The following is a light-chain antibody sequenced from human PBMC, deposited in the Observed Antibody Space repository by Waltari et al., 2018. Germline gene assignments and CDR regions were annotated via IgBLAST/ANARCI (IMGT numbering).Light chain of an antibody. Sequence: TYQKSQSISNDLNWDQQKPGKAPNLLIYTGSTLQSGVPSTFSGSGSGTEFTLAINNLQPEDFATYYCQQGHSFPFTCGQGTRVEI. CDR3: QQGHSFPFT. V-gene: IGKV1-39*01. CDR1: QSISND. J-gene: IGKJ5*01. CDR2: TGS.